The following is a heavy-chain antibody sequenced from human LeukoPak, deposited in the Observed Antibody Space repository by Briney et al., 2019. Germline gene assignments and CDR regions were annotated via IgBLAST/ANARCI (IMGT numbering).Heavy chain of an antibody. D-gene: IGHD2-15*01. CDR3: ARVKRYCSGGSCYSGRFDP. Sequence: GGSLRLSCAASGFTFSSYVMHCVRQAPGKGLEWVANIKQDGSEKYYVDSVKGRFTISRDNAKNSPYLQMNSLRAEDTAVYYCARVKRYCSGGSCYSGRFDPWGQGTLVTVSS. V-gene: IGHV3-7*01. CDR2: IKQDGSEK. J-gene: IGHJ5*02. CDR1: GFTFSSYV.